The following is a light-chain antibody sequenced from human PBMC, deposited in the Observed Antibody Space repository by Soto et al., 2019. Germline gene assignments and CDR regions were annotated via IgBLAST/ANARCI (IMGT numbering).Light chain of an antibody. V-gene: IGKV3-20*01. CDR2: GTS. Sequence: VMTQSPATLSVSPGERATLSCRASQTISSSYLAWYRQKPGQAPSLLIYGTSSRATGIPDRFSGSGSGTDFTLTISRLEPEDSAIYYCQQYGSWTFGQGTKVEIK. J-gene: IGKJ1*01. CDR1: QTISSSY. CDR3: QQYGSWT.